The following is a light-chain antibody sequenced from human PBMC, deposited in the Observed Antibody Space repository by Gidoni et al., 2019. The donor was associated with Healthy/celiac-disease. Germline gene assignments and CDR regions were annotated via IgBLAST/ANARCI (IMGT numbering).Light chain of an antibody. CDR2: LGA. J-gene: IGKJ5*01. CDR3: MQALQTPVT. V-gene: IGKV2-28*01. CDR1: QSLLHSNGYNN. Sequence: DTVMTQSPLPLPVTPGEPASISGRSSQSLLHSNGYNNLDRYLQKPGRSPQLLIYLGANRASSVPDRFSGGRSGTNFTLKISRVEAEDVGVYYCMQALQTPVTFGQGTRLEIK.